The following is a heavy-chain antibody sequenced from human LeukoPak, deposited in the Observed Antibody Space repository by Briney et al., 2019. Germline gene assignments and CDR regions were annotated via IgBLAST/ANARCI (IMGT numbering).Heavy chain of an antibody. CDR2: IYTSGST. D-gene: IGHD5-24*01. J-gene: IGHJ5*02. CDR1: GGSISSYY. Sequence: SETLSLTCTVSGGSISSYYWSWIRQPPGKGLEWIGYIYTSGSTNYNPSLKSRVTISVDTSKNQFSLKLSSVTAADTAVYYCARRGDGYNYNWFDPCGQGTLVTVSS. V-gene: IGHV4-4*09. CDR3: ARRGDGYNYNWFDP.